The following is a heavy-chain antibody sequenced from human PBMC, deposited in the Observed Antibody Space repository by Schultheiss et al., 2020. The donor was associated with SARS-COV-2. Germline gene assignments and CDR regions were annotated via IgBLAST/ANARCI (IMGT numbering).Heavy chain of an antibody. Sequence: SETLSLTCAVYGGSFSGYYWSWIRQPPGKGLEWIGEINHSGSTNYNPSLKSRVTISVDTSKNQFSLKLSSVTAADTAVYYCARPLAAAVSALFDYWGQGTLVTVSS. CDR3: ARPLAAAVSALFDY. D-gene: IGHD6-13*01. CDR2: INHSGST. V-gene: IGHV4-34*01. J-gene: IGHJ4*02. CDR1: GGSFSGYY.